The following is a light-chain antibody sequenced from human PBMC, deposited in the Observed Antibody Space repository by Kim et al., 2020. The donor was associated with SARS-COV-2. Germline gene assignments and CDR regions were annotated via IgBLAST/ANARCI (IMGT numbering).Light chain of an antibody. CDR2: EGS. CDR3: CSYAGSSTWV. Sequence: QSIAGSCTVTSSDGGSCILVSWCQQHPCKAPNLMIYEGSKRPSGVSNRFSDSKSGNTASLTITGLQAEDEADYYCCSYAGSSTWVFGGGTQLTVL. V-gene: IGLV2-23*01. CDR1: SSDGGSCIL. J-gene: IGLJ3*02.